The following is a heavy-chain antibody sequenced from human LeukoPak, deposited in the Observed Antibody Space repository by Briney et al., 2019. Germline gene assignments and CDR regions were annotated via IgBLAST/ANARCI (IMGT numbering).Heavy chain of an antibody. Sequence: SETLSLTCTVSYGSISDISYYWSWIRQPPGKGLEWIGYIYYSGSTNYNPSLKSRVTISVDTSKNQFSLKLSSVTAADTAVYYCARPREYSYGYPGGHWFDPWGQGTLVTVSS. D-gene: IGHD5-18*01. J-gene: IGHJ5*02. V-gene: IGHV4-61*01. CDR3: ARPREYSYGYPGGHWFDP. CDR1: YGSISDISYY. CDR2: IYYSGST.